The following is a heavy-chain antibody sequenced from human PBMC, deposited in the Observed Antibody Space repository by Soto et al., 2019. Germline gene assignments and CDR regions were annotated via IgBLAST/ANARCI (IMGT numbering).Heavy chain of an antibody. CDR3: AKEGAPRAAAYSDY. D-gene: IGHD6-25*01. CDR2: ISYDGTVD. CDR1: GFTFSYYG. Sequence: GGSLRLSCAASGFTFSYYGMHWVRQAPGKGLEWVAVISYDGTVDYYADSVKGRFTISRDNSRDTLFLQMNSLRTGDTALYYWAKEGAPRAAAYSDYWGQGTLVTVSS. V-gene: IGHV3-30*18. J-gene: IGHJ4*02.